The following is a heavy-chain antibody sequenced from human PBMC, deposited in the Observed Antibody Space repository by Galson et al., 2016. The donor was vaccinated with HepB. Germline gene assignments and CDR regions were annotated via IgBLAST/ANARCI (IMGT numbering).Heavy chain of an antibody. D-gene: IGHD3-10*01. J-gene: IGHJ5*02. CDR3: ARDRGSSLGNWFDP. V-gene: IGHV1-2*06. CDR1: GYTFTGHY. Sequence: SVKVSCKASGYTFTGHYMHWVRQAPGQGLEWMGRINSNSGGTNYAQKFQGRVTMTRATSISTAYMELTRLKSDDTAVYYCARDRGSSLGNWFDPWGQGTLVTVSS. CDR2: INSNSGGT.